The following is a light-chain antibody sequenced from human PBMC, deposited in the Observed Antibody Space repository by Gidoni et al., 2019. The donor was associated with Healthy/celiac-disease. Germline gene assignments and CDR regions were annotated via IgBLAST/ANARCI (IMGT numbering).Light chain of an antibody. J-gene: IGKJ1*01. Sequence: GHRVTITCRASQSISSWLAWYQQKPGKAPKLLIYDASSLESGVPSRFSGSGSGTEFTLTISSLQPDDFATYYCQQYNSYSRTFXXXTKVEIK. CDR1: QSISSW. CDR3: QQYNSYSRT. V-gene: IGKV1-5*01. CDR2: DAS.